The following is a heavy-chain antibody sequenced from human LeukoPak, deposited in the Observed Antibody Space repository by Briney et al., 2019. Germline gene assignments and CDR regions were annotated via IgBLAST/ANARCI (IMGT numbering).Heavy chain of an antibody. J-gene: IGHJ3*02. CDR1: GYTFSSSG. CDR3: ARDSVTVAFDI. D-gene: IGHD2-21*02. Sequence: ASVKISCKASGYTFSSSGISWVRQVPGQGLEWMGWISVYNGNTDYAQKLQGRVTMTTDTSTSTSYMELRSLRSDDTAVYYCARDSVTVAFDIWGQGTMVTVSS. CDR2: ISVYNGNT. V-gene: IGHV1-18*01.